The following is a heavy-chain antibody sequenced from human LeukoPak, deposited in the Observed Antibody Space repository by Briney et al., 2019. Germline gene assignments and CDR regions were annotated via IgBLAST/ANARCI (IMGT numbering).Heavy chain of an antibody. D-gene: IGHD3-10*01. CDR1: GFTFSSYS. CDR2: ISSSSSYI. J-gene: IGHJ3*02. V-gene: IGHV3-21*01. Sequence: GGSLRLSCAASGFTFSSYSMNWVRQAPGKGLEWVSSISSSSSYIYYADSVKGRFTISRDNAKNSLYLQMNSLRAEDTAVYYCARDHPVRGAMAFDIWGQGTMVTVSS. CDR3: ARDHPVRGAMAFDI.